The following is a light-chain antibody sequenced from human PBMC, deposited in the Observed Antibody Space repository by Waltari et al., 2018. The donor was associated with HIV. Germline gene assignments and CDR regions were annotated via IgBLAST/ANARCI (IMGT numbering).Light chain of an antibody. V-gene: IGLV2-14*01. CDR3: SSYTTNSTPVV. Sequence: APTQSVCVCGSPWRSNTMACTGTSTDVSCYNRSSWYQLHPGKAPKLIIYEVNNRPSGVSNRFSGSKSGNTASLTISGPQAEDEADYYCSSYTTNSTPVVFGGGTKLTVL. J-gene: IGLJ2*01. CDR1: STDVSCYNR. CDR2: EVN.